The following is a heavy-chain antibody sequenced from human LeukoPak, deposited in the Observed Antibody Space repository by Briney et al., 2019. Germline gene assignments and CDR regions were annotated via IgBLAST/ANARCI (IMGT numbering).Heavy chain of an antibody. Sequence: GGSLRLSCAASGFTFSSYWMSWVRQAPGKGLEWVANIKQDGSEKYYVDSVKGRFTISRDNAKNSLYLQMNSLRAEDTAVYYCARDPTTVITGRDIWGQGTMVTVSS. CDR1: GFTFSSYW. J-gene: IGHJ3*02. V-gene: IGHV3-7*01. D-gene: IGHD4-17*01. CDR2: IKQDGSEK. CDR3: ARDPTTVITGRDI.